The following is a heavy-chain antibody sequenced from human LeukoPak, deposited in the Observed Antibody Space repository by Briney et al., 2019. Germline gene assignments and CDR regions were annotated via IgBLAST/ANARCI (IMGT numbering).Heavy chain of an antibody. J-gene: IGHJ4*02. CDR2: IKQDGSEK. CDR3: ARVHRAMIVVGVFDY. D-gene: IGHD3-22*01. Sequence: PGGSLRLSCAASGFTFSSYAMHWVRQAPGKGLEWVANIKQDGSEKYYVDSVKGRFTISKDNAKNSLYLQMNSLRAEDTAVYYCARVHRAMIVVGVFDYWGQGTLVTVSS. V-gene: IGHV3-7*01. CDR1: GFTFSSYA.